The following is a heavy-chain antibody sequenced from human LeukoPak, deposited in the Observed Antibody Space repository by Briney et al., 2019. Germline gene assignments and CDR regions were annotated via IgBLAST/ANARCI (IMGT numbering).Heavy chain of an antibody. CDR2: ISGSGGST. V-gene: IGHV3-23*01. CDR3: AKDGRDSSVVVITYYFDY. J-gene: IGHJ4*02. CDR1: GSTFSSYG. Sequence: GGTLRLSCAASGSTFSSYGTSWVRQAPGKGLEWVSAISGSGGSTYYADSVKGRFTISRDNSKNTLYLQMNSLRAEDTAVYYCAKDGRDSSVVVITYYFDYWGQGTLVTVSS. D-gene: IGHD3-22*01.